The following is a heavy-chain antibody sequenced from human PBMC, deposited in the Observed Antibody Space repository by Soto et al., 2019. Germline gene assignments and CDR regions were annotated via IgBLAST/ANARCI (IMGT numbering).Heavy chain of an antibody. V-gene: IGHV3-66*01. Sequence: EVQLVESGGGLVQPGGSLRVSCAASGFTVNSNYMSWVRQAPGKGLEWVSVIYRGGDTYYTDSVQGRFTISRDNSKNMFYLQMNSLRAADTAVYYCARGVPLDDWGQGTLVTVSS. CDR3: ARGVPLDD. CDR2: IYRGGDT. J-gene: IGHJ4*02. D-gene: IGHD2-8*01. CDR1: GFTVNSNY.